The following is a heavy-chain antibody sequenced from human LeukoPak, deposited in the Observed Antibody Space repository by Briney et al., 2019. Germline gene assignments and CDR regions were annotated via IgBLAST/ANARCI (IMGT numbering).Heavy chain of an antibody. V-gene: IGHV3-7*04. CDR1: GLTFSSYL. Sequence: PGGALRLCCAASGLTFSSYLMSWVRQAPGKGLDWVNNRSQDGREKYYVDSVKGRFTISRDNAKNSLYLQMNSLRAEDTAGYYCARGGIVTTSNIDYWGQGTSVTVSS. J-gene: IGHJ4*02. D-gene: IGHD5-12*01. CDR2: RSQDGREK. CDR3: ARGGIVTTSNIDY.